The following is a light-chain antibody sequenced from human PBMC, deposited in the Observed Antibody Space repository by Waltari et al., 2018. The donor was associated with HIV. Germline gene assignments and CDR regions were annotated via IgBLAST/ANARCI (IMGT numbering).Light chain of an antibody. J-gene: IGLJ2*01. CDR3: CSYAGSSTFAV. CDR1: SSDVGGYNY. Sequence: QSALTQPASVSGSPGQSITISCTGTSSDVGGYNYVSWYQQHTGNAPKLMIYDVTKRPSGVSNRFAGSKSGNTASLTISGLQAEDEADYYCCSYAGSSTFAVFGGGTKLTVL. CDR2: DVT. V-gene: IGLV2-23*02.